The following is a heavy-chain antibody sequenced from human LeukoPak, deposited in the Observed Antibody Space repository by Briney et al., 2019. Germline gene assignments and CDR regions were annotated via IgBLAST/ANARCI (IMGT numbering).Heavy chain of an antibody. Sequence: NPSETLSLTCAVSGYSISIGYYWAWIRQSPGKGPEWIAIISQSGSTYYNPSLKSRVTISVDTSKNKFSLNLNFVTAADTAVYYCAIIGGDFRSHAYVPIDDWGQGTLVTVSS. CDR2: ISQSGST. J-gene: IGHJ4*02. D-gene: IGHD2/OR15-2a*01. CDR3: AIIGGDFRSHAYVPIDD. CDR1: GYSISIGYY. V-gene: IGHV4-38-2*01.